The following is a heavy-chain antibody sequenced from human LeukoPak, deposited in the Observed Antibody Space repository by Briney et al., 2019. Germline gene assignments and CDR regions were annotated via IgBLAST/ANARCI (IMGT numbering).Heavy chain of an antibody. CDR2: IYYSGST. V-gene: IGHV4-59*01. J-gene: IGHJ4*02. Sequence: SETLSLTCTVSGGSISSYYWSWIRQPPGKGLEWIGYIYYSGSTNYNPSLKSRVTISVDTSKNQFSLKLSSVTAADTAVYYCARVRPGIAVAGDFGYWGQGTLVTVSS. D-gene: IGHD6-19*01. CDR3: ARVRPGIAVAGDFGY. CDR1: GGSISSYY.